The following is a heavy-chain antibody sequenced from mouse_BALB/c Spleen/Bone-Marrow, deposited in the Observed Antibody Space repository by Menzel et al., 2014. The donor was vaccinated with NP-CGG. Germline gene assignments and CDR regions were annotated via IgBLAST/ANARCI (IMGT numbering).Heavy chain of an antibody. D-gene: IGHD1-1*02. V-gene: IGHV7-1*02. J-gene: IGHJ4*01. Sequence: EVKLVDSGGGLVQPGGSLRLSCATPGFTFSDFYMDWVRQPPGKRLEWIAASRNKANDYTTEYSASVKGRFIVSRDTSQSILSLQMNALRAEDTAIYYCARVPPLSRYAMDYWAQGTSVTVSS. CDR3: ARVPPLSRYAMDY. CDR1: GFTFSDFY. CDR2: SRNKANDYTT.